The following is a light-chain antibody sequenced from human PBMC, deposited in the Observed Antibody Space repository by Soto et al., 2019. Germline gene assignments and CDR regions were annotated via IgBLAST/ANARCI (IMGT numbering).Light chain of an antibody. Sequence: QSALTQPASVSGSPGQSITISCTGTSSYFGGYTYVSWYQQHPGKAPKLMIFDATSRPSGVSNRFSGSKSDNTASLTIAGLQAEDEADYHCSSYTSTSTYVFGTGTKVTVL. CDR3: SSYTSTSTYV. J-gene: IGLJ1*01. CDR2: DAT. CDR1: SSYFGGYTY. V-gene: IGLV2-14*03.